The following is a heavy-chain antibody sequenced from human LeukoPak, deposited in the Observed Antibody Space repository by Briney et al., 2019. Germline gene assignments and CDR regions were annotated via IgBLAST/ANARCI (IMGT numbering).Heavy chain of an antibody. V-gene: IGHV3-7*01. CDR2: IKQDGSEK. J-gene: IGHJ4*02. D-gene: IGHD3-22*01. CDR3: ARLSVVVVTILNRSYYFDY. Sequence: GGSLRLSCAASGFTFSSYWMSWVRQAPGKGLEWVANIKQDGSEKYYVDSVKGRFTISRDNAKNSLYLQMNSLRAEDTAVYYCARLSVVVVTILNRSYYFDYWGQGTLVTVSS. CDR1: GFTFSSYW.